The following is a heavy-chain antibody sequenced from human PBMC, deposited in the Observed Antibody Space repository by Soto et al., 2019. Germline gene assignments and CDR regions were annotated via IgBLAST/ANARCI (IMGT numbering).Heavy chain of an antibody. CDR3: AGDLAAGDH. CDR2: INPTSGST. CDR1: GYTFTNYY. J-gene: IGHJ4*02. V-gene: IGHV1-46*01. D-gene: IGHD6-13*01. Sequence: QVQLVQSGAEVKKPGASVKVSCKASGYTFTNYYIHLVRQAPGQGLEWMGIINPTSGSTNYAQKFQGRVTLTYDTSTTTVYMELSGLRSEDTAVLYCAGDLAAGDHWGQGTLVTASS.